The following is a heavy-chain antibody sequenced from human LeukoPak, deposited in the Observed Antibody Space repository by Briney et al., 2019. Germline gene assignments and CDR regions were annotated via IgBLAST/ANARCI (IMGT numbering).Heavy chain of an antibody. Sequence: PSETLSLTCTVSGGSISNINSYWGWIRQPPGKGLEWIGSIYNSGTTYYNPSLKSRVTISVDTSKNQFSLKLSSVTAADTAVYYCASAYGSAYYFFDYWGQGTLVTVSP. D-gene: IGHD6-19*01. CDR1: GGSISNINSY. J-gene: IGHJ4*02. V-gene: IGHV4-39*01. CDR3: ASAYGSAYYFFDY. CDR2: IYNSGTT.